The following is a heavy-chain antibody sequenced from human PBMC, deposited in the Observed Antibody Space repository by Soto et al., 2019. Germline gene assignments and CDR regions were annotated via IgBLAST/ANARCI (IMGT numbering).Heavy chain of an antibody. CDR3: ARDKITGLFDY. J-gene: IGHJ4*02. CDR1: SGSISSINNPFSNHY. D-gene: IGHD2-8*02. CDR2: ISNIGFT. Sequence: SETLSLTYTVFSGSISSINNPFSNHYCSWIRLSPGKGLEWIGYISNIGFTRYNPSLKSRVSISVDTSKNQFSLKLTSVTAADTAVYYCARDKITGLFDYWGQGTLLTVSS. V-gene: IGHV4-59*11.